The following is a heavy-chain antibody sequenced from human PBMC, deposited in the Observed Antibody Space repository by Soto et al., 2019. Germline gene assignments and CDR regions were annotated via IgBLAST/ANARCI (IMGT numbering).Heavy chain of an antibody. CDR2: IDSDGSRT. V-gene: IGHV3-74*01. J-gene: IGHJ4*02. CDR3: ASLSAQVDY. Sequence: PGGSLRLSCAASGFTFSSYCMHWVRQAPGKGLVWVSEIDSDGSRTNYADSVKGRFTISRDNAKNTLYPQMNSLRAEDTAVYYCASLSAQVDYWGPGTEGTVS. CDR1: GFTFSSYC. D-gene: IGHD6-13*01.